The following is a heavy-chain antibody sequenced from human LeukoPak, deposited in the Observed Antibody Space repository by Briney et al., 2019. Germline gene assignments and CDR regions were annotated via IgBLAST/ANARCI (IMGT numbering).Heavy chain of an antibody. D-gene: IGHD4-23*01. J-gene: IGHJ6*03. V-gene: IGHV4-34*01. CDR1: GGSFSGYY. CDR3: ARLHYGGNYGYYYYYMDV. CDR2: INHSGST. Sequence: SETLSLTCAVYGGSFSGYYWTWTRQPPGNGLEWIGEINHSGSTNYNPSLKSRVTISVDTSKNQFSLKLSSVTAADTAVYYCARLHYGGNYGYYYYYMDVWGKGTTVTISS.